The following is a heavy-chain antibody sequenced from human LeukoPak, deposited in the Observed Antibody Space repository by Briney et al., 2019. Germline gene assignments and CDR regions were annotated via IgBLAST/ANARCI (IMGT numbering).Heavy chain of an antibody. Sequence: GSLRLSCAASGFTFSSYGMSWVRQPPGKGLEWIGSIYYSGSTYYNPSLKSRVTISVDTSKNQFSLKLSSVTAADTAVYYCARSGLLWFGEPTFDYWGQGTLVTVSS. J-gene: IGHJ4*02. CDR2: IYYSGST. V-gene: IGHV4-39*01. D-gene: IGHD3-10*01. CDR3: ARSGLLWFGEPTFDY. CDR1: GFTFSSYG.